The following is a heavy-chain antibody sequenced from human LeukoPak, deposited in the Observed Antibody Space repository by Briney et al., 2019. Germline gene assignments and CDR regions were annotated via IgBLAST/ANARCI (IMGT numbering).Heavy chain of an antibody. Sequence: ASVKVSCKASGYTFTSYGISWVRQAPGQELEWMGWISAYNGNTNYAQKLQGRVTMTTDTSTSTAYMELRSLRSDDTAVYYCARDKFSYYYDSSGYYSPFDYWGQGTLVTVSS. D-gene: IGHD3-22*01. V-gene: IGHV1-18*01. J-gene: IGHJ4*02. CDR1: GYTFTSYG. CDR3: ARDKFSYYYDSSGYYSPFDY. CDR2: ISAYNGNT.